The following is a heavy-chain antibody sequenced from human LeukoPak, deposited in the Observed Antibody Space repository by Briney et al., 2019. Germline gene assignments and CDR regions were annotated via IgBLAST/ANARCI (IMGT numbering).Heavy chain of an antibody. CDR1: GYTFTSYY. J-gene: IGHJ3*02. D-gene: IGHD3-22*01. V-gene: IGHV1-46*01. CDR3: ARDRAYYYDSRSPNDAFDI. CDR2: INPSGGST. Sequence: AASVKVSCKASGYTFTSYYMHWVRQAPGQGLEWMGIINPSGGSTSYAQKFQGRVTMTRDTSTSTVYMELSSLRSEDTAVYYCARDRAYYYDSRSPNDAFDIWGQGTMVTVSS.